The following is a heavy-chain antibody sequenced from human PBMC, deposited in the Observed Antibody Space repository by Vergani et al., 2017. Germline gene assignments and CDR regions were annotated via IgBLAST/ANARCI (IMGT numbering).Heavy chain of an antibody. CDR1: GFSFSDHY. Sequence: VQLVESGGGLVKPGGSLRLSCAASGFSFSDHYMTWIRQAPGKGLEWVSYISNSGNTIEYADSVKGRFSISRDNAKSSLFLQMDSLRAEDTAVYYCARDFLTRVTTLDYYYMGVWGKGTTVTVSS. J-gene: IGHJ6*03. V-gene: IGHV3-11*01. D-gene: IGHD1-1*01. CDR3: ARDFLTRVTTLDYYYMGV. CDR2: ISNSGNTI.